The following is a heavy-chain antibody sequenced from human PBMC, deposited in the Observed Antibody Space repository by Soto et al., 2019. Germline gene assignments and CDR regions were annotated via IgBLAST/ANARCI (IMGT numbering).Heavy chain of an antibody. D-gene: IGHD3-3*01. V-gene: IGHV3-49*03. CDR1: GFRFGDYG. J-gene: IGHJ5*01. CDR2: ISTEPHGAAT. CDR3: SRKVTLSGVVLPTHWFDS. Sequence: PGGSLRLSCATSGFRFGDYGMSWFRQAPGKGLEWVGFISTEPHGAATQYAASVKGRFTITRDDSKRIVDLQMSSLKTEDTAIYYCSRKVTLSGVVLPTHWFDSWAQGALVTVSS.